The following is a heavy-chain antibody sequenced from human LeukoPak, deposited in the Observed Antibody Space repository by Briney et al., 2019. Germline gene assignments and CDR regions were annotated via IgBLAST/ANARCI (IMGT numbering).Heavy chain of an antibody. CDR2: IKSDGSEK. Sequence: GRSLRLSCAASGFTFSSLWMTWVRQAPGKGLGWVANIKSDGSEKFYVDSVKGRVTISRDNAKNSLYLQMSSLRVEDTAVYYCARGGRVGASDYWGQGTLVTVSS. CDR3: ARGGRVGASDY. J-gene: IGHJ4*02. CDR1: GFTFSSLW. D-gene: IGHD1-26*01. V-gene: IGHV3-7*01.